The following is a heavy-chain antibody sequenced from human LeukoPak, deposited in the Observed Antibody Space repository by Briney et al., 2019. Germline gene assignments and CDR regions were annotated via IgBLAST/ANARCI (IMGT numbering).Heavy chain of an antibody. J-gene: IGHJ6*03. Sequence: GGSLRLSCAASGFTFSSYWMHWVRQAPGKGLEWVSSISRSGSTKYYADSVKGRFTISRDNAKNSLFLQMNSLRAEDTAVYYCARVLRYCSGGNCYSGGLGYMDVWGKGTTVTISS. D-gene: IGHD2-15*01. CDR1: GFTFSSYW. CDR3: ARVLRYCSGGNCYSGGLGYMDV. V-gene: IGHV3-48*04. CDR2: ISRSGSTK.